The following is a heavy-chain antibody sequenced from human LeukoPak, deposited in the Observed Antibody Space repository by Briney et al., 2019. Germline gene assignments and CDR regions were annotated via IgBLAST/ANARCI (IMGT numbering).Heavy chain of an antibody. CDR2: IYYSGST. Sequence: SETLSLTCTVSGGSISSYYWSWIRQPPGKGLEWIGYIYYSGSTNYNPSLKSRVTISVDTSKNQFSLKLSSVTAADTAVYYCARQVGFGELLSGFDYWGQGTLVTVSS. V-gene: IGHV4-59*08. CDR1: GGSISSYY. J-gene: IGHJ4*02. CDR3: ARQVGFGELLSGFDY. D-gene: IGHD3-10*01.